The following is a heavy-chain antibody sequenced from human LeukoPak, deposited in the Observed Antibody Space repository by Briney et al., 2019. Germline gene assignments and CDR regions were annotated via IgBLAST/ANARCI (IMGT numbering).Heavy chain of an antibody. D-gene: IGHD6-13*01. CDR2: IYTSGST. J-gene: IGHJ6*03. V-gene: IGHV4-4*09. Sequence: SETLFLTCTVSGGSISSYYWSWIRQPPGKGLEWIGYIYTSGSTNYNPSLKSRVTISVDTSKNQFSLKLSSMTAADTAVYYCARHSGQQHYYYMDVWGKGTTVTVSS. CDR1: GGSISSYY. CDR3: ARHSGQQHYYYMDV.